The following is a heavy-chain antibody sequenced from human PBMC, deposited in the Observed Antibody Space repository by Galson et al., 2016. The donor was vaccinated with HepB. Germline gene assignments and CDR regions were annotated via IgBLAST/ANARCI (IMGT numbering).Heavy chain of an antibody. J-gene: IGHJ4*02. V-gene: IGHV3-48*02. CDR2: ISDTSKTI. D-gene: IGHD6-19*01. Sequence: SLRLSCAASGFTFRSYTTNWVRQAPGKGLEWVSYISDTSKTIHYADSVKGRFTISRDNAKNSLYLQMNSLRDEDTAIYYCARDRAEAGVFDYWGQGTLVTVSS. CDR3: ARDRAEAGVFDY. CDR1: GFTFRSYT.